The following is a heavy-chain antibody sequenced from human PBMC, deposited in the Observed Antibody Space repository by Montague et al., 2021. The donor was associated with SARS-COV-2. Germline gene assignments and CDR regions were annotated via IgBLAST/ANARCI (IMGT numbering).Heavy chain of an antibody. CDR2: ISWNSAGL. D-gene: IGHD1-1*01. CDR1: GFTFDDYA. V-gene: IGHV3-9*01. CDR3: AGDTVGERVYPLFEY. Sequence: SLRLSCAASGFTFDDYAMYWVRQAPGKGLEWVSGISWNSAGLGYAASVKGRFTISRDNAKNSLYLQMNSLRVEDTALYYCAGDTVGERVYPLFEYWGQGILVTVSS. J-gene: IGHJ4*02.